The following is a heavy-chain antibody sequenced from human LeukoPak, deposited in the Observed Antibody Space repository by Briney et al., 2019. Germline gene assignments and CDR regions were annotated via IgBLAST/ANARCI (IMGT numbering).Heavy chain of an antibody. CDR3: AKHDSSAYIDY. CDR2: ISSSSSYI. D-gene: IGHD3-22*01. V-gene: IGHV3-21*01. CDR1: GLTFSSYS. Sequence: GGSLRRSCAASGLTFSSYSKNWVRQAPGKGLEWVSSISSSSSYIYYADSVKGRFTISRDNSKNTLYLQMNSLRAEDTAVYYCAKHDSSAYIDYWGQGTLVTVSS. J-gene: IGHJ4*02.